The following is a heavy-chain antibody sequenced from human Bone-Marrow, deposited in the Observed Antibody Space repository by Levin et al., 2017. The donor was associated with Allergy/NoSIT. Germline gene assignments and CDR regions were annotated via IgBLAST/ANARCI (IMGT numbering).Heavy chain of an antibody. D-gene: IGHD4-11*01. V-gene: IGHV3-30*18. J-gene: IGHJ4*02. CDR2: ISYAVSYK. Sequence: GGSLRLSCAASGFTFSSYAMHWVRQAPGKGLEWLAVISYAVSYKYYADSVKGRFSIFRDNSKNTLYLQMNSLGPEDTAVYYCAKGPDYNYFDYWGQGTLVTVSP. CDR3: AKGPDYNYFDY. CDR1: GFTFSSYA.